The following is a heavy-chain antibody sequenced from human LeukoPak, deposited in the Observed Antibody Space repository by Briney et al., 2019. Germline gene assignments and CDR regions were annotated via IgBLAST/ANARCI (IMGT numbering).Heavy chain of an antibody. J-gene: IGHJ4*02. Sequence: WVKVSCKASGYTFTVYYIHWVRQAPGQGLEWMGWINPNSGGTNYAQKFQGRVTMTRDTSISTAYMALTRLTSDDTAVYYCARDQYYYGSGSQSSSDYWGQGTLVTVSS. CDR2: INPNSGGT. CDR3: ARDQYYYGSGSQSSSDY. D-gene: IGHD3-10*01. CDR1: GYTFTVYY. V-gene: IGHV1-2*02.